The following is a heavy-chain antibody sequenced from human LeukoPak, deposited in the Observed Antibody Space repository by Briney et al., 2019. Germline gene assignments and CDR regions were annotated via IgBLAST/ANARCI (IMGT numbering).Heavy chain of an antibody. Sequence: GRSLRLSCAASGFTFDDYAMHWVRQAPGKGLEWVSGISWNSGSIGYADSVKGRFTISRDNAKNSLYLQMNSLRAEDTALYYCAKDMAPYSSSFDYWGQGPLVTAPS. CDR2: ISWNSGSI. CDR3: AKDMAPYSSSFDY. V-gene: IGHV3-9*01. CDR1: GFTFDDYA. D-gene: IGHD6-19*01. J-gene: IGHJ4*02.